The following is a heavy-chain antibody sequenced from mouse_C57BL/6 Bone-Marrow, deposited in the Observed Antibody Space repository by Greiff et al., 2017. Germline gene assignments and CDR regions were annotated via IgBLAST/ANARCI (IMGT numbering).Heavy chain of an antibody. V-gene: IGHV1-81*01. Sequence: QVQLKQSGAELARPGASVKLSCKASGYTFTSYGISWVKQRTGQGLEWIGEIYPRSGNTYYNEKFKGKATLTADKSSSTAYMELRSLTSEDSAVYFCARGRNTTVVANFDYWGQGTTLTVSS. CDR3: ARGRNTTVVANFDY. CDR2: IYPRSGNT. CDR1: GYTFTSYG. D-gene: IGHD1-1*01. J-gene: IGHJ2*01.